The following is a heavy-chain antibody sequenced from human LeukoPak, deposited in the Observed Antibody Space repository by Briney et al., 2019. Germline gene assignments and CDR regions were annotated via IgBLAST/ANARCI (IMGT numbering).Heavy chain of an antibody. CDR3: ARDRRGRAVANPYYYNGMDV. V-gene: IGHV1-18*01. Sequence: APVKVSCKASGYMFTSYGLIWVRQAPGQGLEWMGWISAYNGNTTYAQKFQGKVTMTTDTSTRTAYMEMRSLRSDDTAVYYCARDRRGRAVANPYYYNGMDVWGEGTTVTVSS. J-gene: IGHJ6*04. CDR2: ISAYNGNT. CDR1: GYMFTSYG. D-gene: IGHD6-19*01.